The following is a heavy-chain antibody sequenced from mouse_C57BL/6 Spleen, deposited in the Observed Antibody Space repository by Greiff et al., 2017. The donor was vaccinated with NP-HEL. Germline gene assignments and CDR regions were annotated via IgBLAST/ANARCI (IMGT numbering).Heavy chain of an antibody. CDR3: AIETAQATFAY. V-gene: IGHV1-74*01. D-gene: IGHD3-2*02. J-gene: IGHJ3*01. CDR2: IHPSDSDT. Sequence: QVQLQQPGAELVKPGASVKVSCKASGYTFTSYWMHWVKQRPGQGLEWIGRIHPSDSDTNYNQKFKGKATLTVDKSSSTAYMQLSSLTSEDYAVYYCAIETAQATFAYWGQGTLVTVSA. CDR1: GYTFTSYW.